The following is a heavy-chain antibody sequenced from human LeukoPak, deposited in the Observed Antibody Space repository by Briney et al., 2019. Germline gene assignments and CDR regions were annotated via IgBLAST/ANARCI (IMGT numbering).Heavy chain of an antibody. D-gene: IGHD3-9*01. J-gene: IGHJ4*02. V-gene: IGHV1-2*02. CDR2: INPNSGGT. Sequence: ASVKVSCKASGYTFTGYYMHWVRQAPGQGLEWMGWINPNSGGTNYAQEFQGRVTMTRDTSISTAYMELSRLRSDDTAVYYCARVLRYFDSSPLGYWGQGTLVTVSS. CDR3: ARVLRYFDSSPLGY. CDR1: GYTFTGYY.